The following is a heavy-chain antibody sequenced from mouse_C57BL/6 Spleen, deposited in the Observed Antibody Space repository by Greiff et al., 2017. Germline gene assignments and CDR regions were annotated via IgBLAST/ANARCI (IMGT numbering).Heavy chain of an antibody. CDR1: GFTFSDYG. CDR3: ARSYSNYEDYFDY. Sequence: DVKLVESGGGLVKPGGSLKLSCAASGFTFSDYGMHWVRQAPEKGLEWVAYISSGSSTIYYADTVKGRFTISRDNAKNTLFLQMTSLRSEDTAMYYCARSYSNYEDYFDYWGQGTTLTVSS. V-gene: IGHV5-17*01. D-gene: IGHD2-5*01. J-gene: IGHJ2*01. CDR2: ISSGSSTI.